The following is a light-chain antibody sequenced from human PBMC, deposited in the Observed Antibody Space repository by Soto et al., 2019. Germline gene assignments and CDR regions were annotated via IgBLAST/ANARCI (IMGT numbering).Light chain of an antibody. J-gene: IGLJ2*01. CDR1: SSDVGDYNY. CDR3: CSYGGTYTVV. Sequence: QSALTQPRSVSGSPGQSVTISCTGTSSDVGDYNYVSWYQQHPGKAPKFIIYEVSKRPSGVPDRFSGSKSGNTASLTISGLQAEDEADYYCCSYGGTYTVVFGGGTKLTVL. V-gene: IGLV2-11*01. CDR2: EVS.